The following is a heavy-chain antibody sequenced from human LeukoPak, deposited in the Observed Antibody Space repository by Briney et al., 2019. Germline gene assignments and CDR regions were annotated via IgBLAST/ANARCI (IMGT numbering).Heavy chain of an antibody. CDR2: IMWRSGST. D-gene: IGHD3-10*01. J-gene: IGHJ6*02. V-gene: IGHV3-9*02. CDR3: TKDLTPGGADV. CDR1: GFTSDDHA. Sequence: GGSLRLSCAVSGFTSDDHAMHWVRQASGKGLEWVAGIMWRSGSTGYGDSVKGRFTISRDNAKKSLYLQMNGLRVEDTAFYYCTKDLTPGGADVWGQGTTVTVSS.